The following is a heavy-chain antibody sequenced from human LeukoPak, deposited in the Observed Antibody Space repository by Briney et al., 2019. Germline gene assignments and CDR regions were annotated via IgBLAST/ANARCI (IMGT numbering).Heavy chain of an antibody. J-gene: IGHJ6*02. Sequence: SVEVSCKASGGTFSSYAISWVRQAPGQGLEWMGRIIPILGIANYAQKFQGRVTITADKSTSTAYMELSSLRSEDTAVYYCARGIVVVPAADNTYYYGMDVWGQGTTVTVSS. CDR2: IIPILGIA. V-gene: IGHV1-69*04. D-gene: IGHD2-2*01. CDR1: GGTFSSYA. CDR3: ARGIVVVPAADNTYYYGMDV.